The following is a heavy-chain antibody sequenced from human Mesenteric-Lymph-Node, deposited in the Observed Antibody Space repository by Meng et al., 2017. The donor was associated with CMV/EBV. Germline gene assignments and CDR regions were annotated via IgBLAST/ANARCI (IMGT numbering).Heavy chain of an antibody. J-gene: IGHJ4*02. CDR2: MRYDGTNE. CDR3: AKDPHEFWSPYFLDS. CDR1: GFTFSDYS. Sequence: GGSLRLSCAATGFTFSDYSMNWVRQARGKGLEWVASMRYDGTNEYYLDSVKGRFTISRDTSKNTLYLRMNSLRTDDTGVYYCAKDPHEFWSPYFLDSWGQGTLVTVSS. D-gene: IGHD3-3*01. V-gene: IGHV3-30*02.